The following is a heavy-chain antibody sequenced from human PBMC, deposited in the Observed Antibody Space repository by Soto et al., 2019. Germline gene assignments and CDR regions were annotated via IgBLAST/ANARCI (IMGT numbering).Heavy chain of an antibody. CDR3: AAEVGFGPLFDY. CDR2: IYYSGST. Sequence: QVQLQESGPGLVKPSQTLSLTCTVSGGSISSGGYYWSWIRQHPGKGLEYIGYIYYSGSTYYNPALKRRVAIPVDTSKNQSSLKLTSVPAADTAVYYCAAEVGFGPLFDYWGQGTLVTVSS. V-gene: IGHV4-31*03. CDR1: GGSISSGGYY. D-gene: IGHD3-3*01. J-gene: IGHJ4*02.